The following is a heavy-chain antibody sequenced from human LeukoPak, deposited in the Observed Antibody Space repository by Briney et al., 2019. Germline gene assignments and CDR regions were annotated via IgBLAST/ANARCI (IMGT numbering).Heavy chain of an antibody. J-gene: IGHJ4*02. D-gene: IGHD3-22*01. V-gene: IGHV1-69*04. Sequence: SVKVSCKASGGTFSSYAISWVRQPPGQGLEWMGRIIPILGIANSAQKFQGRVTITADKPTSPADMEQSSLRSEDTAVYYCARTGSGTYHDSSGYYEPLLPFYYFDYWGQGTLVTVSS. CDR3: ARTGSGTYHDSSGYYEPLLPFYYFDY. CDR1: GGTFSSYA. CDR2: IIPILGIA.